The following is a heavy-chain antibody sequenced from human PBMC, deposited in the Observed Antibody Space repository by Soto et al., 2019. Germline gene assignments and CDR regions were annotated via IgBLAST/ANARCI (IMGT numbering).Heavy chain of an antibody. J-gene: IGHJ5*02. CDR1: GFSLSTSGVG. CDR3: AHRYSYSSTLDWFDP. V-gene: IGHV2-5*02. CDR2: IYWDDDK. D-gene: IGHD6-13*01. Sequence: SGPTLVNPTQTLTLTCTFSGFSLSTSGVGVGWIRQPPGKALERLALIYWDDDKRYRPSLKSRLTITKDTSKNQVDLTMTNMKPVVTATFYCAHRYSYSSTLDWFDPWGQGTLVTVSS.